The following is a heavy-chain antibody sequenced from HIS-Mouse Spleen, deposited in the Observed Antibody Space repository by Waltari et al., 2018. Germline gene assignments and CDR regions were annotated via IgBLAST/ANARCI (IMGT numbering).Heavy chain of an antibody. CDR2: MNHNRCNT. V-gene: IGHV1-8*01. Sequence: QVQLVQSGAEVKKPGASVKVSCKASGYTFTSYDINWVRQATGQGLEGMGWMNHNRCNTGYAQKFQGRVTMTRNTSISTAYMELSSLRSEDTAVYYCARGLLKDDAFDIWGQGTMVTVSS. CDR1: GYTFTSYD. D-gene: IGHD3-9*01. CDR3: ARGLLKDDAFDI. J-gene: IGHJ3*02.